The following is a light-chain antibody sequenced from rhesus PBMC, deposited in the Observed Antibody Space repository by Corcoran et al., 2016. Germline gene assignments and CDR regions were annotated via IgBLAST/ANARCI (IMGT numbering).Light chain of an antibody. J-gene: IGKJ2*01. CDR2: EVS. V-gene: IGKV1-25*01. CDR3: QHYYTIPYS. CDR1: QGIIID. Sequence: DIQMTQSPSSLSASVGDRATITCRASQGIIIDLAWYQQKSGETPKLLIYEVSRLQSGTPSRFSGSGSGTDFTLTLSSLQSEDFATYYCQHYYTIPYSFGQGTKVEIK.